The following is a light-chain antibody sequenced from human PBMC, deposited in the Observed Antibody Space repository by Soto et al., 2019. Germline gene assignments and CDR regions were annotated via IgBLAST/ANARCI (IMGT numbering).Light chain of an antibody. CDR1: SSDVGGNKF. V-gene: IGLV2-8*01. J-gene: IGLJ2*01. CDR3: ISYAGSNSVV. CDR2: DVS. Sequence: QSALTQPPSASGSPGQSVTISCTGTSSDVGGNKFVSWYQQHPGKAPKLMIYDVSERPSGVPDRFSGSKSGNTASLTVSGLQADDEADYYCISYAGSNSVVFGGGTKLTVL.